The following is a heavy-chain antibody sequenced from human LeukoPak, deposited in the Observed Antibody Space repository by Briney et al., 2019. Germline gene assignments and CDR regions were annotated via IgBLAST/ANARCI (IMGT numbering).Heavy chain of an antibody. D-gene: IGHD3-3*01. J-gene: IGHJ4*02. V-gene: IGHV3-30*18. CDR3: AKGSDLGFLEWLLEADY. CDR1: GFTFSSYG. Sequence: PGGSLRLSCAASGFTFSSYGMHWVRQAPGKGPEWVAVISYDGSNKYYADSVKGRFTISRDNSKNTLYLQMNSLRAEDTAVYYCAKGSDLGFLEWLLEADYWGQGTLVTVSS. CDR2: ISYDGSNK.